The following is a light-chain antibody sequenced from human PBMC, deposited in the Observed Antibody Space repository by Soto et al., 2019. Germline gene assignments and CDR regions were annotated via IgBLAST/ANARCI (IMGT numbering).Light chain of an antibody. CDR2: AAS. J-gene: IGKJ4*02. V-gene: IGKV1-6*01. CDR3: LQDHNYPLT. CDR1: QDIRSD. Sequence: AIQMTQFPSSLSASVGDRVTITPRASQDIRSDLGWYQQRPGKAPKLLIYAASSLHSGVPSRFSGSGSGTDFTLTISSLQPEDFATYYCLQDHNYPLTFGGGTKVDIK.